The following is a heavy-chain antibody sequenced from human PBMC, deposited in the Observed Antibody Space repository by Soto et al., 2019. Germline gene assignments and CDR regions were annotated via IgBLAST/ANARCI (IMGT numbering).Heavy chain of an antibody. Sequence: GGSLRLSCAASGFTSSTYWMSWVRQAPGKGLVWVSRINSDGSSASYADSVKGRFTISRDNAKNTLYLQMNSLRAEDTAVYYCARGLYSRAPGSPQKYWGQGTLVTVSS. CDR1: GFTSSTYW. V-gene: IGHV3-74*01. D-gene: IGHD6-13*01. J-gene: IGHJ4*02. CDR3: ARGLYSRAPGSPQKY. CDR2: INSDGSSA.